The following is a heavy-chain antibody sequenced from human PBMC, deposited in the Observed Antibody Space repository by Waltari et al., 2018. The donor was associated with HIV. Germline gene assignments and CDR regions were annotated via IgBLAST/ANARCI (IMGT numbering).Heavy chain of an antibody. D-gene: IGHD6-13*01. CDR3: ARDEIVSSPHYYGLDV. CDR2: ISTSGSV. J-gene: IGHJ6*02. Sequence: VQLRESGPGLVRPSQTLSLTCTVSGASIVSGCSTYNWVRQPAGKGLEWIGRISTSGSVNDNPSLKSRVTISIDTSKNRVSLKLNSVTAADTAVYYCARDEIVSSPHYYGLDVWGQGTTVIVSS. CDR1: GASIVSGCS. V-gene: IGHV4-61*02.